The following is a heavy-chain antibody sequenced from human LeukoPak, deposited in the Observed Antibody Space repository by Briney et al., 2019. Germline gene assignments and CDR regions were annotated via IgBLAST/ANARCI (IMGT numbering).Heavy chain of an antibody. Sequence: PGGSLRLPCAASGFTFDDYGMSWVRQAPGKGLEWVSGINWNGGSTGYADSVKGRFTISRDNAKNSLYLQMNSLRAEDTALYYCARSDSSSVTGQNFDYWGQGTLVTVSS. V-gene: IGHV3-20*04. J-gene: IGHJ4*02. CDR3: ARSDSSSVTGQNFDY. CDR1: GFTFDDYG. D-gene: IGHD6-6*01. CDR2: INWNGGST.